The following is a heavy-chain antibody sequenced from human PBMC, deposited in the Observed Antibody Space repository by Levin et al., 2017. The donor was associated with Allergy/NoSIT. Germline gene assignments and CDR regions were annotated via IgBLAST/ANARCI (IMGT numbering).Heavy chain of an antibody. CDR1: GFTFSNYA. CDR3: AKGAGGSGRY. J-gene: IGHJ4*02. V-gene: IGHV3-23*01. Sequence: GASVKVSCAASGFTFSNYAMNWVRQAPGKGLEWVSAISDGGDSSYYADSVKGRFTISRDTSKNTLYLQMINMRAEDTAVYYCAKGAGGSGRYWGQGTLVTVSS. CDR2: ISDGGDSS. D-gene: IGHD3-10*01.